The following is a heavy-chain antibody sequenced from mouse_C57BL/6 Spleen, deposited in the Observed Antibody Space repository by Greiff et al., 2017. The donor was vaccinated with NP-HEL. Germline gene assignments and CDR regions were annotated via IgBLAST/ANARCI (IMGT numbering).Heavy chain of an antibody. Sequence: VTLVELGPGLVQPSQSLSITCTVSGFSLTSYGVHWVRQSPGKGLEWLGVIWRGGSSDYNAAFMSRLSITKDNSKSQVFFKINSLQADDTAIYFCAKNWGDLYFDVWGTGTTVTVSS. J-gene: IGHJ1*03. CDR1: GFSLTSYG. CDR2: IWRGGSS. V-gene: IGHV2-5*01. D-gene: IGHD3-3*01. CDR3: AKNWGDLYFDV.